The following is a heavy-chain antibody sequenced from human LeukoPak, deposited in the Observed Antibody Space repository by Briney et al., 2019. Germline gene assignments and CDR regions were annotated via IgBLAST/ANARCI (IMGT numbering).Heavy chain of an antibody. J-gene: IGHJ6*04. Sequence: GESLRLSCATSGFTFSSYDIRWVRQAPGKGLEWVALISYHGITKTYTDSVKGRFTITRDNSKNTLYLHMDSLRAEDTAVYYCAELGITMIGGVWGKGTTVTISS. D-gene: IGHD3-10*02. CDR3: AELGITMIGGV. CDR2: ISYHGITK. V-gene: IGHV3-30*18. CDR1: GFTFSSYD.